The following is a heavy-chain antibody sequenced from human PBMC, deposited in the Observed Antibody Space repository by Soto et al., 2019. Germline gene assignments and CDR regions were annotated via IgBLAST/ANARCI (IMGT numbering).Heavy chain of an antibody. CDR3: AREGELYYYGMDV. J-gene: IGHJ6*02. CDR1: SSSISSGGYY. V-gene: IGHV4-31*03. Sequence: KPSETLSLTCTVPSSSISSGGYYWSWIRQHPGKGLEWIGYIYYSGSTYYNPSLKSRVTISVDTSKNQFSLKLSSVTAADTAVYYCAREGELYYYGMDVWGQGTTVTVSS. D-gene: IGHD1-26*01. CDR2: IYYSGST.